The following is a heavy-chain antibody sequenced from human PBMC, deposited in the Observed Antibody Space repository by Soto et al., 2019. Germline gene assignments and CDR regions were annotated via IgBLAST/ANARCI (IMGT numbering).Heavy chain of an antibody. Sequence: QVQLVESGGGVVQPGRSLRLSCAASGFTFSNYRMHWVRQAPGKGLDWLTIISHDGNTKYYADSVQGRFTISRDNSRNTLYLQMNSLRPEDTALYFCARGSPVVSNWHISSWGQGALVTVSS. V-gene: IGHV3-30*03. CDR1: GFTFSNYR. J-gene: IGHJ5*02. CDR2: ISHDGNTK. CDR3: ARGSPVVSNWHISS. D-gene: IGHD6-13*01.